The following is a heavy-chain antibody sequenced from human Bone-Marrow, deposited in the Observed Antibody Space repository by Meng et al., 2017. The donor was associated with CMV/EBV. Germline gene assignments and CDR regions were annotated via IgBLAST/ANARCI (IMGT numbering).Heavy chain of an antibody. CDR1: SGSFSGYY. V-gene: IGHV4-34*01. CDR2: INRSGNT. J-gene: IGHJ5*02. D-gene: IGHD1-26*01. Sequence: SETLSLTCAIYSGSFSGYYRSWIRQPPGKGLEWIGEINRSGNTNYNPSLKSRVTMSVDTSKNQFSLKLSSVTAADTAVYYCARGHLYQLLYENWFDPWGQGTLVTVSS. CDR3: ARGHLYQLLYENWFDP.